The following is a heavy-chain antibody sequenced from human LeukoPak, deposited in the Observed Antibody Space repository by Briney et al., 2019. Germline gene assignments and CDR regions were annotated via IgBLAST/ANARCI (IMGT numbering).Heavy chain of an antibody. D-gene: IGHD1-14*01. CDR2: ISWSSGSI. V-gene: IGHV3-9*01. Sequence: PGRSLRLSCAASGFTLDDYAMHWVRQAPGKGLEWVSGISWSSGSIGYADSVKGRFTISRDNAKNSLYLQMNSLRAEDTALYYCAKEARGNPGYFGYWGQGTLVTVSS. CDR3: AKEARGNPGYFGY. CDR1: GFTLDDYA. J-gene: IGHJ4*02.